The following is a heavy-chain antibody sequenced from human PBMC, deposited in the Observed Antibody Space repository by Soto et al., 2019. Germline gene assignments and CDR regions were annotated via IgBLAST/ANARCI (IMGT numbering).Heavy chain of an antibody. D-gene: IGHD2-15*01. CDR1: GFTFSSYA. J-gene: IGHJ6*03. V-gene: IGHV3-23*01. Sequence: GRSLRLSCAASGFTFSSYAMSWVRQAPGKGLEWVSAISGSGGTTYYADSVKGRFSISRDNSKNTVYLQMSSLRAEDTAVYYCAKDGGVSSWKYCSGGSCYYYYMDVWGKGTTVTVSS. CDR3: AKDGGVSSWKYCSGGSCYYYYMDV. CDR2: ISGSGGTT.